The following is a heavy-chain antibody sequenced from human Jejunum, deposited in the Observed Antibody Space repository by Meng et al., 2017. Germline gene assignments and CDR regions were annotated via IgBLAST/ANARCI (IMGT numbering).Heavy chain of an antibody. V-gene: IGHV4-4*02. Sequence: QGHLPESGPGLLKPSETLSLPYAVSGGSISSVYWWTWVRQSPGKGLEWIGEIYHSGSTNYNPSLKSRVTISVDKSKNQFSLKLTSVTAADTAVYYCARGGYYSFDYWGQGTLVTVSS. CDR2: IYHSGST. J-gene: IGHJ4*02. CDR1: GGSISSVYW. D-gene: IGHD5-18*01. CDR3: ARGGYYSFDY.